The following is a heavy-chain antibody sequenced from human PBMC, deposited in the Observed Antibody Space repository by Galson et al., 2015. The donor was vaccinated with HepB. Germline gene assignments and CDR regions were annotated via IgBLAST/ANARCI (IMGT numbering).Heavy chain of an antibody. CDR2: IYWDDDQ. CDR3: AHIRDSASVRFDS. V-gene: IGHV2-5*02. Sequence: PALVKPTQTLTLTCTFSGFSLSTSEEGVGVAWIRQPPGKALEWLALIYWDDDQRYSPSLKNRLTITKDSSKDQVVLIMTKMDPMATAPYYCAHIRDSASVRFDSWGQGAQVTVSS. J-gene: IGHJ4*02. D-gene: IGHD4-17*01. CDR1: GFSLSTSEEG.